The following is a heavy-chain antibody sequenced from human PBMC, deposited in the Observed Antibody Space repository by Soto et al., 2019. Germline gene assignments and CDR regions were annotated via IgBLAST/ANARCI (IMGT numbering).Heavy chain of an antibody. CDR2: ISSSSSFT. J-gene: IGHJ4*02. Sequence: PGGSLRLSCAASGFTFSDYYMTWIRQAPGKGLEWVSYISSSSSFTKYADSVKGRFTISRDNAKNSLYLQLNSLRAEDTAVYYCARPSLAAAGTGVAYWGQGTLVTVSS. V-gene: IGHV3-11*03. CDR1: GFTFSDYY. CDR3: ARPSLAAAGTGVAY. D-gene: IGHD6-13*01.